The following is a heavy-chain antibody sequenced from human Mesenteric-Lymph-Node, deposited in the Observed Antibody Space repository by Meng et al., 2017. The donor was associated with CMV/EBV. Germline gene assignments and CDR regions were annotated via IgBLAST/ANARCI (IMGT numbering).Heavy chain of an antibody. CDR2: ISAYNGNT. D-gene: IGHD3-10*01. Sequence: ASVKVSCKASGYTFTSYGISWVRQAPGQGLEWMGWISAYNGNTNYAQKFQGRVTMTTDTSTSTAYMELRSLRSDDTAVYYCARSWFGELIDYYYGMDVWGQGTTVTVSS. CDR1: GYTFTSYG. J-gene: IGHJ6*02. CDR3: ARSWFGELIDYYYGMDV. V-gene: IGHV1-18*01.